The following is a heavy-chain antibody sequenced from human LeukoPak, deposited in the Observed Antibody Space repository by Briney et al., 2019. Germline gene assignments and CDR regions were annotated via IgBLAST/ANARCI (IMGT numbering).Heavy chain of an antibody. CDR3: ARLEDTTMVKFAFDI. CDR2: INPNSGGT. J-gene: IGHJ3*02. Sequence: ASVKVSCKASGYTFTGYYMHWVRQAPGRGLEWMGWINPNSGGTNYAQKFRGRVTMTRDTSISTAYMEVSRLRSDDTAVYYCARLEDTTMVKFAFDIWGQGTMVTVSS. D-gene: IGHD5-18*01. CDR1: GYTFTGYY. V-gene: IGHV1-2*02.